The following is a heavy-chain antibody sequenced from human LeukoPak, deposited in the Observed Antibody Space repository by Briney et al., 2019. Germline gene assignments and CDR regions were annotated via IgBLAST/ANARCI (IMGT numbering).Heavy chain of an antibody. D-gene: IGHD6-19*01. CDR1: GGSFSGYY. J-gene: IGHJ4*02. CDR2: INHSGST. V-gene: IGHV4-34*01. CDR3: ASSFPIAVAGKGTFDS. Sequence: SETLSLTCAVYGGSFSGYYWSWIRQPPGKGLEWIGEINHSGSTNYNPSLKSRGTITVHTSKHQFSLKLSSVTAAHTAVYYCASSFPIAVAGKGTFDSWGQGTLVTVSS.